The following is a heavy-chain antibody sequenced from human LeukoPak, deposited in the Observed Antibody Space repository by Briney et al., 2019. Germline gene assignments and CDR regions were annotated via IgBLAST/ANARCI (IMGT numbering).Heavy chain of an antibody. CDR1: GGSISSYY. J-gene: IGHJ4*02. V-gene: IGHV4-59*08. CDR2: IYYSGST. D-gene: IGHD6-19*01. CDR3: ARGYSSGWSDY. Sequence: SETLSLTCTVSGGSISSYYWSWIRQPPGKGLEWIGYIYYSGSTNYNPSLKSGGTISVDTTKNQFSLKLSSVTAADTAVYYCARGYSSGWSDYWGQGTLVTVSS.